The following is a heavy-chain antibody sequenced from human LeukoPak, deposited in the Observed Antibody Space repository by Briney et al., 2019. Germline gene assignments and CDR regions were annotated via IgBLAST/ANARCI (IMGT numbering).Heavy chain of an antibody. V-gene: IGHV4-39*01. CDR2: IYYSGST. CDR3: ARAPGPAAMSDY. Sequence: SETLSLTCTVPGGTISSSSYYWGWIRQPPGKGLEWIGSIYYSGSTYYNPSLKSRVTISVDTSKNQFSLKLSSVTAADTAVYYCARAPGPAAMSDYWGQGTLVTVSS. J-gene: IGHJ4*02. D-gene: IGHD2-2*01. CDR1: GGTISSSSYY.